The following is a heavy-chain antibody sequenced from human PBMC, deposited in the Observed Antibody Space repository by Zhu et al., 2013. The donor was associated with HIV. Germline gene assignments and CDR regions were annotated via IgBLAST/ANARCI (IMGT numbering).Heavy chain of an antibody. Sequence: QVQLQESGPGLVKPSETLSLTCTVSGYSISSGYYWGWIRQPPGKGLEWIGSIYHSGSTYYNPSLKSRVTISVDTSKNQFSLKLSSVTAADTAVYYCARALIVGATSYDYWGQGTLGHRLL. D-gene: IGHD1-26*01. CDR3: ARALIVGATSYDY. CDR1: GYSISSGYY. V-gene: IGHV4-38-2*02. J-gene: IGHJ4*02. CDR2: IYHSGST.